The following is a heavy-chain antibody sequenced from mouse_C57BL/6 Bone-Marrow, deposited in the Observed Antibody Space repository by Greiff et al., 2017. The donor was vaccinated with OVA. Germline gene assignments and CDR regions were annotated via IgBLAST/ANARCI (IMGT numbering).Heavy chain of an antibody. V-gene: IGHV1-64*01. CDR1: GYTFTSYW. Sequence: QVQLQQPGAELVKPGASVKLSCKASGYTFTSYWMHWVKQRPGQGLEWIGMLHPNSGSTNYNEKFKSKATLTVDKSSSTAYMQLSSLPSEDSAVYYCARGDYGSFFFAYWGQGTLVTVSA. D-gene: IGHD1-1*01. CDR3: ARGDYGSFFFAY. J-gene: IGHJ3*01. CDR2: LHPNSGST.